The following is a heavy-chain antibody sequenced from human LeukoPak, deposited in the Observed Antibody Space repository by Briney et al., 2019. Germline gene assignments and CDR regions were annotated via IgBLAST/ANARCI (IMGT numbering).Heavy chain of an antibody. D-gene: IGHD7-27*01. V-gene: IGHV3-66*01. CDR1: GFTVSSKY. Sequence: GGSLRLSCAVSGFTVSSKYKMRVRQAPGKGLEWVSVIYSGGSIYYADSVNGRFTISRDNSKNTLYLQMNSLRAEDTALYYCAREILTGYAFDICGRGTMVTVSS. J-gene: IGHJ3*02. CDR3: AREILTGYAFDI. CDR2: IYSGGSI.